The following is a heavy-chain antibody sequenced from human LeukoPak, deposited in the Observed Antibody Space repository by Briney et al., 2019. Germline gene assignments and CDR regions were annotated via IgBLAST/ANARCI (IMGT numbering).Heavy chain of an antibody. D-gene: IGHD2-2*01. Sequence: KPSETLSLTCTVSGGSISGSSLSFSGSSYSLGWIRQPPGKGLELIGSIYYSGSTYYNPSLESRVTISIDTSKNQFSLKLSSVTAADTAVYFCARVGLGISTHLDYWGQGTLVTVSS. J-gene: IGHJ4*02. CDR3: ARVGLGISTHLDY. V-gene: IGHV4-39*07. CDR1: GGSISGSSLSFSGSSYS. CDR2: IYYSGST.